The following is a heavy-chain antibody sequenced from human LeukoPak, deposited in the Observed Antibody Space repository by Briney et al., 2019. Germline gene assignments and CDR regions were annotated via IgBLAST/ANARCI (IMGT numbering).Heavy chain of an antibody. CDR2: IWYDGSNK. V-gene: IGHV3-33*06. J-gene: IGHJ4*02. D-gene: IGHD3-10*01. CDR3: AKERNTMVRGAYFDY. Sequence: PGRSLRLSCAASGFTLSSYGMHWVRQAPGKGLEWVAVIWYDGSNKYYADSVKGRFTISRDNSKNTLYLQMNSLRAEDTAVYYCAKERNTMVRGAYFDYWGQGTLVTVSS. CDR1: GFTLSSYG.